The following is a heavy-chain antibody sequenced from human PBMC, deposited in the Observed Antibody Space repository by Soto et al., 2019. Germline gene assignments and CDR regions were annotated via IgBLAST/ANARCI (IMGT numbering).Heavy chain of an antibody. CDR2: IIPTFGTA. D-gene: IGHD2-2*01. Sequence: SVKVSCKASGGTFSSYAISWVRQAPGQGLEWMGGIIPTFGTANYAQKFQGRVTITADKSTSTAYMELSSLRSEDTAVYYCARDRGYCSSTSCTPLGGMDVWGQGTTVTVSS. CDR1: GGTFSSYA. V-gene: IGHV1-69*06. J-gene: IGHJ6*02. CDR3: ARDRGYCSSTSCTPLGGMDV.